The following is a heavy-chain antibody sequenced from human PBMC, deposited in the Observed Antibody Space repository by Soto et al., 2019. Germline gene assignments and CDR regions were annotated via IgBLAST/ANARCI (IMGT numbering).Heavy chain of an antibody. CDR1: GFTFSSYG. CDR2: ISYDGSNK. Sequence: QVQLVESGGGVVQPGRSLRLSCAASGFTFSSYGMHWVRQAPGKGLEWVAVISYDGSNKYYADSVKGRFTISRDNSKNTLYLQMHSLRAEDTAVYYCAKDRGITMVRGVINYGMDVWGQGTTVTVSS. J-gene: IGHJ6*02. CDR3: AKDRGITMVRGVINYGMDV. V-gene: IGHV3-30*18. D-gene: IGHD3-10*01.